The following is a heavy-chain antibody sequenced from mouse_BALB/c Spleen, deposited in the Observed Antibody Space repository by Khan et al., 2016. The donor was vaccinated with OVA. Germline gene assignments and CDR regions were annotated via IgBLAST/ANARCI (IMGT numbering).Heavy chain of an antibody. CDR1: GYTFTSYN. CDR2: IYPGDGDT. Sequence: QVQLQQSGPELVKPGAFVKISCKASGYTFTSYNINWVKQRPGQGLEWIGWIYPGDGDTKYNEKFKGKATLTADKSSTTAYIQLSSLTSENSAVYFCAREGLRGVGMDYWGQGTSVTVSS. D-gene: IGHD2-4*01. V-gene: IGHV1S56*01. CDR3: AREGLRGVGMDY. J-gene: IGHJ4*01.